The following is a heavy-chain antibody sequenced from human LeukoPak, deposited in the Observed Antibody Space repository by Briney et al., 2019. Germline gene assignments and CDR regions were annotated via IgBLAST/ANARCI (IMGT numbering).Heavy chain of an antibody. J-gene: IGHJ6*04. V-gene: IGHV1-58*01. Sequence: GTSVKVSCKASGFTFTSSAVQWVRQARGQRLEWIGWIVVGSGNTNYAQKFQERATITRDMSTSTAYMELSSLRSEDTAVYYCAADSRRNYYGSGSYYIPYYYGMDVWGKGTTVTVSS. CDR2: IVVGSGNT. D-gene: IGHD3-10*01. CDR1: GFTFTSSA. CDR3: AADSRRNYYGSGSYYIPYYYGMDV.